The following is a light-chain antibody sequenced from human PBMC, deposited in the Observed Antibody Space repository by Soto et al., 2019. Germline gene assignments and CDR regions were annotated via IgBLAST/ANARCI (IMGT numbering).Light chain of an antibody. V-gene: IGLV2-14*01. CDR1: NRDVGGYNY. CDR3: SSYSSSSALDVI. J-gene: IGLJ2*01. Sequence: QSALAQPASVSGSPGQSITISCAGTNRDVGGYNYVSWYQQYPGKAPKLIIHEVTYRPSGVSNRFSGSKSGNTASLTISGRQAEDEADYYCSSYSSSSALDVIFGGGTKLTVL. CDR2: EVT.